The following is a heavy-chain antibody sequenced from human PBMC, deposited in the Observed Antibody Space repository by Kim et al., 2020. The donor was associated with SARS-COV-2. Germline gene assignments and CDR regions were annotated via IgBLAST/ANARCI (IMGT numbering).Heavy chain of an antibody. V-gene: IGHV4-59*01. Sequence: SDTLSLTCTVSGGSISSYYWSWIRQPPGKGLEWIGYIYYSGSTNYNPSLKSRVTISVDTSKNQFSLKLSSVTAADTAVYYCARVRDSSRYYGMDVWGQGTTVTVSS. CDR3: ARVRDSSRYYGMDV. J-gene: IGHJ6*02. CDR2: IYYSGST. CDR1: GGSISSYY. D-gene: IGHD6-13*01.